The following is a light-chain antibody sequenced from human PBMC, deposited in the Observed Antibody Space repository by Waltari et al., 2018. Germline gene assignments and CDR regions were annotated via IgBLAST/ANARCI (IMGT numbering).Light chain of an antibody. CDR2: GAS. CDR1: QSVSGS. Sequence: VMLTQSPATLSLSPGERATLSCRASQSVSGSLAWYQQKPGQAPRLLIYGASNRAAGSPDRFSGGGSGTDFTLTISNLEPEDFAGYYCQRYNNSPFTFGPGTKLDIK. CDR3: QRYNNSPFT. J-gene: IGKJ3*01. V-gene: IGKV3-20*01.